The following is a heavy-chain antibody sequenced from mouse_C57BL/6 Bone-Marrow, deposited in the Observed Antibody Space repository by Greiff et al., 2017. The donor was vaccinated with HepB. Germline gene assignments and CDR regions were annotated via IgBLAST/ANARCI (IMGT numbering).Heavy chain of an antibody. CDR1: GYAFTNYL. CDR3: ALMSFAY. J-gene: IGHJ3*01. CDR2: INPGSGGT. Sequence: LQESGAELVRPGTSVKVSCKASGYAFTNYLIEWVKQRPGQGLEWIGVINPGSGGTNYNEKFKGKATLTADKSSSTAYMQLSSLTSEDSAVYFCALMSFAYWGQGTLVTVSA. V-gene: IGHV1-54*01.